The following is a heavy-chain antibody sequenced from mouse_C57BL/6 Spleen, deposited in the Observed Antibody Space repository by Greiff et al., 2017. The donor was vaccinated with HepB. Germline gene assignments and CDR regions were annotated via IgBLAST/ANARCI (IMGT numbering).Heavy chain of an antibody. J-gene: IGHJ4*01. CDR3: ARYHYGSSYAMDY. Sequence: QVQLQQSGAELVRPGASVKLSCKASGYTFTDYYINWVKQRPGQGLEWIARIYPGSGNTYYNEKFKGKATLTAEKSSSTAYMQLSSLTSEDSAVYFCARYHYGSSYAMDYWGQGTSVTVSS. CDR2: IYPGSGNT. CDR1: GYTFTDYY. D-gene: IGHD1-1*01. V-gene: IGHV1-76*01.